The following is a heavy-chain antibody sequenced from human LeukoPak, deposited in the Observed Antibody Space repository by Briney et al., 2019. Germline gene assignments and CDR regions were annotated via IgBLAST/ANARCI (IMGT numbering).Heavy chain of an antibody. CDR3: ARYRRYYDTSGTVYYDAMDV. Sequence: SETLSLTCTVSGGSMSSYYWSWIRQPPGKGLEWIGYIYYSGSTNYNPSLKSRVTISVDTSKNHFSLRLSSVTAADTAVYYCARYRRYYDTSGTVYYDAMDVWGQGTTVTVSS. J-gene: IGHJ6*02. V-gene: IGHV4-59*01. CDR2: IYYSGST. CDR1: GGSMSSYY. D-gene: IGHD3-22*01.